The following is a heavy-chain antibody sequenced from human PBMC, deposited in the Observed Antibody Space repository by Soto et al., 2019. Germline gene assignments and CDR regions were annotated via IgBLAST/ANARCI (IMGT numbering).Heavy chain of an antibody. CDR3: ARNYDTGDFDY. V-gene: IGHV3-74*01. J-gene: IGHJ4*02. CDR2: INSDGSST. D-gene: IGHD3-16*01. Sequence: GGSLRLSCAASGFTFSSYWMHWVRQAPGKGLVWVSRINSDGSSTSYADSVKGRFTISRDNAKNTLYLQMNRLRAEDAAVYYCARNYDTGDFDYWGQGTLVTVSS. CDR1: GFTFSSYW.